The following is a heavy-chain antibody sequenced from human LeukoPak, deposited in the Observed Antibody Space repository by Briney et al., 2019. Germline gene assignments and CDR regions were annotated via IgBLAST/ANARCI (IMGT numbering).Heavy chain of an antibody. CDR3: ARVAGYCSGGSCYISGFDP. V-gene: IGHV1-18*01. Sequence: ASVKVSCKASGYTFTSYGISWVRQAPGQGLEWMGWISAYNGNTNYAQKLQGRVTMTTDTSTSTAYMELRSLRSDDTAVYYCARVAGYCSGGSCYISGFDPWGQGTLVTVSS. CDR2: ISAYNGNT. J-gene: IGHJ5*02. CDR1: GYTFTSYG. D-gene: IGHD2-15*01.